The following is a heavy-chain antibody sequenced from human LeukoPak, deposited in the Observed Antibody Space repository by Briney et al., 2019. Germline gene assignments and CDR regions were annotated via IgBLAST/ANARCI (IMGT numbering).Heavy chain of an antibody. Sequence: GPSPRLSLAAVAFTSVVYYMSGVRPAPGRGREWVSAVSGSGGSTYNAASVKGRSTISRDSSKNTPYLQTTSLRPEDTAVYYCTKVSGYCSGGSWYLDYWGQGTLVSVPS. V-gene: IGHV3-23*01. CDR1: AFTSVVYY. CDR2: VSGSGGST. J-gene: IGHJ4*02. D-gene: IGHD2-15*01. CDR3: TKVSGYCSGGSWYLDY.